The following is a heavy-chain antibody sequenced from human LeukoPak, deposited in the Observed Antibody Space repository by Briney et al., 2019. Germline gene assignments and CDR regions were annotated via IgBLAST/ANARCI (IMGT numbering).Heavy chain of an antibody. D-gene: IGHD6-13*01. Sequence: ASVKVSCKASGYTFTSYYMHWVRQAPGQGLEWMGIINPSSGSTSYAQKFQGRVTMTRDMSTSTVYMELSSLRSEDTAVYYCARDQQLVGWFDPWGQGTLVTVSS. CDR2: INPSSGST. V-gene: IGHV1-46*01. CDR1: GYTFTSYY. J-gene: IGHJ5*02. CDR3: ARDQQLVGWFDP.